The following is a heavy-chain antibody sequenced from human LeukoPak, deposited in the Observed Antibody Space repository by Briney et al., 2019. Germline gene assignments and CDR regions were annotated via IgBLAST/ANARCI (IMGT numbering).Heavy chain of an antibody. CDR2: IIAFNGNT. CDR1: AYTLTSYG. D-gene: IGHD3-10*01. V-gene: IGHV1-18*01. CDR3: AKDYFELLLFRDYHWFDP. Sequence: ASVKVTCRPTAYTLTSYGISWVRQPPGQGLEWMGWIIAFNGNTNYAQKLQGRVTMTTDTSTRTAYIGLRSLRSDDTAVYSCAKDYFELLLFRDYHWFDPWGQGTLVTVS. J-gene: IGHJ5*02.